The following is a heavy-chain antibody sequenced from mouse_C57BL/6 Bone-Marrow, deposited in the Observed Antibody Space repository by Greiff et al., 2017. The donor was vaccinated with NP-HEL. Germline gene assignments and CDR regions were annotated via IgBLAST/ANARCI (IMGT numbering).Heavy chain of an antibody. Sequence: QVQLQQPGAELVKPGASVKLSCKASGYTFTSYWMHWVKQRPGQGLEWIGMIHPNSGSTNYNEKFKSKATLTVDKSSSTAYMQLSSLTSEDSAVYYCARADCYWSSPCWYFDDWGKGTTVTVSS. V-gene: IGHV1-64*01. CDR3: ARADCYWSSPCWYFDD. CDR2: IHPNSGST. J-gene: IGHJ1*03. D-gene: IGHD1-1*01. CDR1: GYTFTSYW.